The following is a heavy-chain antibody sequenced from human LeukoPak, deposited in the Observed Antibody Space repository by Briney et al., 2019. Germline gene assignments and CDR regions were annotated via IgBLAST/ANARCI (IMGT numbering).Heavy chain of an antibody. V-gene: IGHV1-2*02. D-gene: IGHD4-23*01. CDR2: INPNSGGT. CDR3: ARQLRWDQYYFDY. J-gene: IGHJ4*02. Sequence: ASVKVSCKASGYTFTGYYMHWVRQAPGQGLEWMGWINPNSGGTNYAQKFQGRVTMTRDTSISTAYMELSRLRSDDTAVYYCARQLRWDQYYFDYWGQGTLVTVSS. CDR1: GYTFTGYY.